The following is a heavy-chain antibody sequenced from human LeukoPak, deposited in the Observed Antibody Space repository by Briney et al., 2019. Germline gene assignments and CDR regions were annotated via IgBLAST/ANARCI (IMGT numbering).Heavy chain of an antibody. D-gene: IGHD3-10*01. Sequence: SETLSLTCAVYGGSFSGYYWSWIRQPPGKGLEWIGEINHSGSTNYNPSLKSRVTISVDTSKNQFSLKLSSVTAADTAAYYCARLITMVRGAAEDYWGQGTLVTVSS. CDR3: ARLITMVRGAAEDY. J-gene: IGHJ4*02. CDR1: GGSFSGYY. CDR2: INHSGST. V-gene: IGHV4-34*01.